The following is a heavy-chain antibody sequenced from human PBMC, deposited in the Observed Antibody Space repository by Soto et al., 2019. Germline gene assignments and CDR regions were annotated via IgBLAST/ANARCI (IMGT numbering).Heavy chain of an antibody. CDR3: ARAIGGAYYNSPLDT. CDR1: GYTFTSYV. V-gene: IGHV1-2*02. CDR2: INPYSGGA. J-gene: IGHJ5*02. D-gene: IGHD3-10*01. Sequence: GASVKVSCKASGYTFTSYVMHWVRQAPGQGLEWMGWINPYSGGADYAQSFQGRVTMTRDTSISTVYMELSRLRFDDTAVYYCARAIGGAYYNSPLDTWGQGTVVTVSS.